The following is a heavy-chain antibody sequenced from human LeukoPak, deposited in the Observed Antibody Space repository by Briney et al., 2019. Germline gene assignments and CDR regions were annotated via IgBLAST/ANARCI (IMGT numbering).Heavy chain of an antibody. CDR2: ISYDGSNK. CDR1: GFTFSSYV. D-gene: IGHD2-15*01. CDR3: AKDRYCSGGSCYSALWVDY. J-gene: IGHJ4*02. V-gene: IGHV3-30*18. Sequence: GGSLRLSCAASGFTFSSYVMHWVRQAPGKGLEWVAVISYDGSNKYYADSVKGRFTISRDNSKNTLYLQMNSLRAEDTAVYYCAKDRYCSGGSCYSALWVDYWGQGTLVTVSS.